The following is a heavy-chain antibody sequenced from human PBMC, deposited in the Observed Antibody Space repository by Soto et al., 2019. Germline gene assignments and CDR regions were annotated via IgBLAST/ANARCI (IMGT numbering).Heavy chain of an antibody. Sequence: SETLSLTCTVSGGSISSGVYFWSWIRHHPGKGLEWIGNIYYSGRTYYNPPLESRVDISVDTSKNEFTLKVNSVTAGDTAVYYCARAGYCSGGSCYPTPFDYWGQGTLVTVSS. CDR1: GGSISSGVYF. J-gene: IGHJ4*02. V-gene: IGHV4-31*03. CDR2: IYYSGRT. D-gene: IGHD2-15*01. CDR3: ARAGYCSGGSCYPTPFDY.